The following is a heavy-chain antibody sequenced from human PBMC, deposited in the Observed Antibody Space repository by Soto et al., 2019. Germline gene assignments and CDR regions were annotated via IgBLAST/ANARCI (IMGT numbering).Heavy chain of an antibody. V-gene: IGHV1-18*01. Sequence: QVHLVQPGAEVKRPGASVKVSCKASGYTFTSNGISWVRQASGQGLEWMGWVSAKNGDTNYAQKFQGRVIMTTDTSTTTAYMELRSLRSDYTAVYYCVKDRDTNSWPSRDVWGQGTTVTVSS. CDR3: VKDRDTNSWPSRDV. CDR1: GYTFTSNG. CDR2: VSAKNGDT. D-gene: IGHD6-13*01. J-gene: IGHJ6*02.